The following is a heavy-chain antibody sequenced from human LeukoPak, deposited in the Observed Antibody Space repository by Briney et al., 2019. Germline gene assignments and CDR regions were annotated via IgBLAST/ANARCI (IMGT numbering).Heavy chain of an antibody. CDR1: GFTVSSNY. CDR2: IYSGGST. D-gene: IGHD4-17*01. CDR3: ARGGSDYGEPPDAFDI. J-gene: IGHJ3*02. V-gene: IGHV3-66*01. Sequence: GGSLRLSCAASGFTVSSNYMSWVRQAPGKGLEWVSVIYSGGSTYYADSVKGRFTISRDNSKNTLYLQMNSLRAEDTAVYYCARGGSDYGEPPDAFDIWGQGTMVTVSS.